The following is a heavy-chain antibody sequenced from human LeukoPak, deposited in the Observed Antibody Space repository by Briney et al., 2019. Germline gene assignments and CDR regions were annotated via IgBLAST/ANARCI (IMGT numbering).Heavy chain of an antibody. CDR1: GFTFSSYS. J-gene: IGHJ4*02. Sequence: GGSLRLSCAASGFTFSSYSMNWVRQAPGKGLEWVSSISSSSSYIYYADSVKGQFTISRDNAKNSLYLQMNSLRAEDTAVYYCAKAAVGTVIDYWGQGTLVTVSS. CDR2: ISSSSSYI. V-gene: IGHV3-21*01. D-gene: IGHD6-13*01. CDR3: AKAAVGTVIDY.